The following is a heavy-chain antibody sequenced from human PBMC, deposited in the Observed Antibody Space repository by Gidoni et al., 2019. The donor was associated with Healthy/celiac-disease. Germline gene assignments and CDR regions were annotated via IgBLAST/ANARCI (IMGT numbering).Heavy chain of an antibody. Sequence: EVQLVASGGGLVQPGGSLRTPCPAYGFTFSSYWMSWVRQAPGKGLEWVANIKKDGSEKYYVDSMKGRFIISRDNAKNSLDLQMNSLRAEDTAVYYCARDKSGYLTLWGQGTLVTVSS. J-gene: IGHJ4*02. CDR2: IKKDGSEK. V-gene: IGHV3-7*04. CDR1: GFTFSSYW. CDR3: ARDKSGYLTL. D-gene: IGHD5-18*01.